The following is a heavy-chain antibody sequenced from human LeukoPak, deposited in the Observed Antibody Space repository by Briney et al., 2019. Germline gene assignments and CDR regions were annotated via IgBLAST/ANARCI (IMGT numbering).Heavy chain of an antibody. V-gene: IGHV3-23*01. D-gene: IGHD5-12*01. Sequence: GGSLRLACVVSGFTFSTYAMSWVRQAPGKGLEWVSAVRGSGSDTYYADSVKGRFTISRDNSKNTLYLQMNSLRAEDTAIYYCAKTSRRNSAYDSPFDSWGQGTLVTVSS. CDR3: AKTSRRNSAYDSPFDS. J-gene: IGHJ4*02. CDR1: GFTFSTYA. CDR2: VRGSGSDT.